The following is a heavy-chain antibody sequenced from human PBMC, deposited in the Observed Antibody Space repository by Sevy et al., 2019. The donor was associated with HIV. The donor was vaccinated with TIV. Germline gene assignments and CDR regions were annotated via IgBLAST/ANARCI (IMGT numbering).Heavy chain of an antibody. CDR3: ARGDSGWYYFDY. J-gene: IGHJ4*02. D-gene: IGHD6-19*01. CDR1: GFTFSHYY. CDR2: ISTGDNTI. Sequence: GGSLRLSCAASGFTFSHYYMSWIRQAPGKGLEWVSHISTGDNTIDYADPVRGRFTTSRANDKNSLSLQMNSLGADDAAVYYCARGDSGWYYFDYWGQGTLVTVSS. V-gene: IGHV3-11*01.